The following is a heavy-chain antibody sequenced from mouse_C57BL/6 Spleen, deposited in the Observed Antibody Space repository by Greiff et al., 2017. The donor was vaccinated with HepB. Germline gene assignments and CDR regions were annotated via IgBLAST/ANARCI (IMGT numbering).Heavy chain of an antibody. D-gene: IGHD1-1*01. CDR3: FQFITTVVEGLDWYFDV. J-gene: IGHJ1*03. CDR2: IRLKSDNYET. Sequence: EVKLEESGGGLVQPGGSMKLSCVASGFTFSNYWMNWVRQSPEKGLEWVAQIRLKSDNYETHYAESVKGRFTISRDDSKSSVYLQMNNLRAADTGIYYCFQFITTVVEGLDWYFDVWGTGTTVTVSS. CDR1: GFTFSNYW. V-gene: IGHV6-3*01.